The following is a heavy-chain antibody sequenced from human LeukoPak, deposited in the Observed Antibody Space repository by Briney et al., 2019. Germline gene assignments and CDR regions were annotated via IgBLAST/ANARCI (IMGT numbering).Heavy chain of an antibody. J-gene: IGHJ6*03. Sequence: GGSLRLSCAASEFSFSTFSMSWVRQAPGKGLEWVSFISDTWVTTYYADSVKGRFTISRDNSKNTLYLQMNSLRVEDTAVYYCAKLGYYYYYVDVWGKGTTVTVSS. V-gene: IGHV3-23*01. CDR1: EFSFSTFS. CDR3: AKLGYYYYYVDV. CDR2: ISDTWVTT. D-gene: IGHD3-16*01.